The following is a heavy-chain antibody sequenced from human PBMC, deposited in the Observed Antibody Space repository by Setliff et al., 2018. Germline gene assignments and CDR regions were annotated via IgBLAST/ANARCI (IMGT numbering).Heavy chain of an antibody. CDR3: ASTPDGDLYYNFWSGYYLTLDY. V-gene: IGHV4-59*12. CDR2: IYYSGST. J-gene: IGHJ4*02. D-gene: IGHD3-3*01. CDR1: GFTFSSYA. Sequence: GSLRLSCAASGFTFSSYAMSWVRQHPGKGLEWIGYIYYSGSTYYNPSLKSRVTISVDKSRNQVSLKLSSVTAADTAVYYCASTPDGDLYYNFWSGYYLTLDYWGQGTLVTVSS.